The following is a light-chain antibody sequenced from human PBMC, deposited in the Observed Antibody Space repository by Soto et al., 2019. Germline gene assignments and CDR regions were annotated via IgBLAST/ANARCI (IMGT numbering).Light chain of an antibody. CDR3: QKYNNAPRT. J-gene: IGKJ1*01. CDR1: QGISNY. V-gene: IGKV1-27*01. CDR2: AAS. Sequence: DIQMTQSPSSLSASVGDRVTITCQASQGISNYLAWYQQKPGKVPKLLIYAASTLQSGVPSRFSGSGSGTDFTLTISSQQPEDVATYYCQKYNNAPRTFGQGTKVEIK.